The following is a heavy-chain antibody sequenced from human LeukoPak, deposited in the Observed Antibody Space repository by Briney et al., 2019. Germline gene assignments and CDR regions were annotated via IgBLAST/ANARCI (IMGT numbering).Heavy chain of an antibody. CDR3: AKVSGVYDSSGYRSYYFDY. CDR1: GLTFDDYA. D-gene: IGHD3-22*01. Sequence: GGSLRLSCAASGLTFDDYAMHWVRQAPGKGLEWVSGISWNSGSIGYADSVKGRFTISRDNAKNSLYLQMNSLRAEDTALYYCAKVSGVYDSSGYRSYYFDYWGQGTLVTVSS. J-gene: IGHJ4*02. V-gene: IGHV3-9*01. CDR2: ISWNSGSI.